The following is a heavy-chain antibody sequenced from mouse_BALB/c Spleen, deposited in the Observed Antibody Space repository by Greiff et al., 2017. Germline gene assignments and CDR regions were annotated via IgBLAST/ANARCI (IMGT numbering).Heavy chain of an antibody. J-gene: IGHJ2*01. CDR1: GFTFSDYY. V-gene: IGHV5-4*02. CDR3: ARETGYYFDY. CDR2: ISDGGSYT. Sequence: EVKLVESGGGLVKPGGSLKLSCAASGFTFSDYYMYWVRQTPEKRLEWVATISDGGSYTYYPDSVKGRFTISRDNAKNNLYLQMSSLKSEDTAMYYCARETGYYFDYWGQGTTLTVSS.